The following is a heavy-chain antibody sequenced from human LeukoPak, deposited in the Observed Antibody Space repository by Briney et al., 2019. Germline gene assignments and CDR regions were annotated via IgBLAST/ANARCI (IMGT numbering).Heavy chain of an antibody. CDR3: AVQTTVSHFDY. Sequence: GASVKVSCKAPGYTFTSYYMHWVRQAPGQGLEWMGIINPSGGSTSYAQKFQGRVTMTRDTSTSTVYMELSSLRSEDTAVYYCAVQTTVSHFDYWGQGTLVTVSS. CDR2: INPSGGST. J-gene: IGHJ4*02. V-gene: IGHV1-46*01. CDR1: GYTFTSYY. D-gene: IGHD4-17*01.